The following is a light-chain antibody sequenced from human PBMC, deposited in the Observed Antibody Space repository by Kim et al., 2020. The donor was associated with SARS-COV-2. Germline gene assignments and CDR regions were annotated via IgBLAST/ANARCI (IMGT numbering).Light chain of an antibody. V-gene: IGLV3-21*04. CDR2: YDS. Sequence: PGKTARITCGENNIGSKSVPWYQQKPGQAPVLVIFYDSDRPSGIPERFSGSNSGNTATLTISRVEAGDEADYYCQVWDSSSDHVVFGGGTQLTVL. CDR3: QVWDSSSDHVV. CDR1: NIGSKS. J-gene: IGLJ2*01.